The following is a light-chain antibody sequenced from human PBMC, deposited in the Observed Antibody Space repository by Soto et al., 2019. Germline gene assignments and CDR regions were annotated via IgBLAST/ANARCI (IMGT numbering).Light chain of an antibody. CDR1: QSVAANY. CDR3: HQYGTAPLT. V-gene: IGKV3-20*01. CDR2: GAS. Sequence: EVVLTQSPGTLSLSPGXRATLSCRASQSVAANYLAWYEQKRGQTPRLLIYGASSRATGIPDRFSGSGSGTDFTLTISRLEPEDFSVYYCHQYGTAPLTFGPGTKVDIK. J-gene: IGKJ3*01.